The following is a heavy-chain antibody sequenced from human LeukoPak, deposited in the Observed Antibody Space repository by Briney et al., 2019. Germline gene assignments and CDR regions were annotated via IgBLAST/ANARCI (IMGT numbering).Heavy chain of an antibody. V-gene: IGHV1-18*01. Sequence: ASVKVSSKASGYTFTSYGISWVRQAPGQGLEWMGWISAYNGNTNYAQKLQGRVTMTTDTSTSTAYMELRSLRSDDTAVYYCARDPDNWNSNWFDPGGEGTLVTVSA. D-gene: IGHD1-7*01. CDR1: GYTFTSYG. CDR3: ARDPDNWNSNWFDP. J-gene: IGHJ5*02. CDR2: ISAYNGNT.